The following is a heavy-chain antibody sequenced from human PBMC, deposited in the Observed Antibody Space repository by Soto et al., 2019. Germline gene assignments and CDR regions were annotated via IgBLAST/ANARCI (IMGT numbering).Heavy chain of an antibody. D-gene: IGHD2-2*01. Sequence: QLQLQESGPGLVKPSQPLSLTCVVPVGSFSGGGSSWSWIRQPQGKGLEWVGYIYHIGSTYYNPSLKSRVTISIDRSKNQFSLKLSSVTAADTAVYYCTRSSSTVTTLDYWGQGTLVTVSS. J-gene: IGHJ4*02. V-gene: IGHV4-30-2*01. CDR3: TRSSSTVTTLDY. CDR1: VGSFSGGGSS. CDR2: IYHIGST.